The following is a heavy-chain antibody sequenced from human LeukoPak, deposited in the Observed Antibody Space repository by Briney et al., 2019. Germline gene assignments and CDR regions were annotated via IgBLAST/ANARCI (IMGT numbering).Heavy chain of an antibody. D-gene: IGHD4-17*01. V-gene: IGHV3-30*02. CDR3: AKEVAYGDYYDY. J-gene: IGHJ4*02. Sequence: PGGSLRLSCAASGFTFSSYGMHWVRQAPGKGLEWVAFIRYDGGNKYYADSVKGRFTISRDNSKNTLYLQMNSLRAEDTAVYYCAKEVAYGDYYDYWGQGTLVTVSS. CDR1: GFTFSSYG. CDR2: IRYDGGNK.